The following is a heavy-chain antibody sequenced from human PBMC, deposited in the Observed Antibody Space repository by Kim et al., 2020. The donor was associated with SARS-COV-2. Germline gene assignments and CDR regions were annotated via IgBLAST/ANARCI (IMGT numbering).Heavy chain of an antibody. CDR1: GYSFTSYW. D-gene: IGHD4-17*01. CDR3: ARLQHKPTVTTPGSTLHWYFDL. Sequence: GESLKISCKGSGYSFTSYWIGWVRQMPGKGLEWMGIIYPGDSDTRYSPSFQGQVTISADKSISTAYLQWSSLKASDTAMYYCARLQHKPTVTTPGSTLHWYFDLWGRGTLVTVSS. J-gene: IGHJ2*01. V-gene: IGHV5-51*01. CDR2: IYPGDSDT.